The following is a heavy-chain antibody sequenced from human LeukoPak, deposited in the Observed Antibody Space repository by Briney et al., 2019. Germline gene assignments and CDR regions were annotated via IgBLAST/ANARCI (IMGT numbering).Heavy chain of an antibody. CDR3: ARHESAVGPLFH. J-gene: IGHJ4*02. V-gene: IGHV4-59*08. D-gene: IGHD1-26*01. Sequence: SETLSLTCTASGGTISRYYWSWIRQSPGKGLEWIGYIYSTGSTNSSPSLKSRVTISVDTSKNQFSLILRSVTAADTAMYYCARHESAVGPLFHWGQGVLVTVSS. CDR1: GGTISRYY. CDR2: IYSTGST.